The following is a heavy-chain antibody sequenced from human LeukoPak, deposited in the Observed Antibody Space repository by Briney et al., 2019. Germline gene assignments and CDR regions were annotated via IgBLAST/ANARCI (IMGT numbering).Heavy chain of an antibody. CDR1: GFTFSSYG. D-gene: IGHD3-10*01. CDR3: AKDDLATYGSGSSYPDY. J-gene: IGHJ4*02. V-gene: IGHV3-30*02. Sequence: GGSLRLSCAASGFTFSSYGMHWVRQAPGKGLEWVAFIRYDGSNKYYADSVKGRFTISRDNSKNTLYLQMNSLRAEDTAVYYCAKDDLATYGSGSSYPDYWGQGTLVTVSS. CDR2: IRYDGSNK.